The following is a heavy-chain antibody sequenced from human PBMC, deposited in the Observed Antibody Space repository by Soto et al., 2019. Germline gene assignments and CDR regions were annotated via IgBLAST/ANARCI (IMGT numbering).Heavy chain of an antibody. V-gene: IGHV3-9*01. J-gene: IGHJ4*02. CDR1: GFTFDDYA. D-gene: IGHD3-16*01. CDR3: AKDSDGLGSFDY. Sequence: DVQLVESGGGLVQPGRSLRLSCAASGFTFDDYAMHWVRQAPGKGLEWVSGISWNSGSIGYADSVKGRFTISRDNAKNSRYLQMNSLRAEDTALYYCAKDSDGLGSFDYWGQGTLVTVSS. CDR2: ISWNSGSI.